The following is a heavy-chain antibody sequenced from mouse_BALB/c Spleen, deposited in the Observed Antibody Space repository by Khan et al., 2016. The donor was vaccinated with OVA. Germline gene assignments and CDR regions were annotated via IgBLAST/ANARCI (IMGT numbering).Heavy chain of an antibody. J-gene: IGHJ1*01. CDR1: GFTFSSFG. CDR3: AREGTSVVATWDWYFDV. D-gene: IGHD1-1*01. CDR2: ISSGSGTI. V-gene: IGHV5-17*02. Sequence: LVESGGGLVQPGGSRKLSCAASGFTFSSFGMHWVRQAPEKGLEWVAYISSGSGTIYYADTMKGRFTISSDNPKNTLFLQMTSLRSEDTAMYYCAREGTSVVATWDWYFDVWGAGTTVTVSS.